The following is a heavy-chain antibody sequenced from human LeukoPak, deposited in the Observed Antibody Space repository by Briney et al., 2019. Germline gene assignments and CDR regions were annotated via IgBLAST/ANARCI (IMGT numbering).Heavy chain of an antibody. CDR1: GGTFSSYA. Sequence: SVKVSCKASGGTFSSYAISWVRQAPGQGLEWMGGIIPIFGTANYAQKFQGRVTITADESTSTAYMELSSLRSEDTAVYYCARDRPMTTVTTSYYYYYYMDVWGKGTTVTVSS. D-gene: IGHD4-11*01. CDR2: IIPIFGTA. CDR3: ARDRPMTTVTTSYYYYYYMDV. V-gene: IGHV1-69*13. J-gene: IGHJ6*03.